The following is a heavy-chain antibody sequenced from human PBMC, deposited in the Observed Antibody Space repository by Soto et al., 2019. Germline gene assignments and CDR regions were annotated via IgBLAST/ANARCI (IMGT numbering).Heavy chain of an antibody. CDR2: ISGSGGST. Sequence: EVQLLESGGGLVQPGGSLRLSCAASGFTVSSYAMSWVRQAPGKGLEWVSAISGSGGSTYYADSVKGRFTISRDNSKNTLYLQMNSLRAEDTAVYSWAKCGGSGSSWVWYFDLWGRGTLVPVSS. CDR1: GFTVSSYA. J-gene: IGHJ2*01. D-gene: IGHD2-15*01. CDR3: AKCGGSGSSWVWYFDL. V-gene: IGHV3-23*01.